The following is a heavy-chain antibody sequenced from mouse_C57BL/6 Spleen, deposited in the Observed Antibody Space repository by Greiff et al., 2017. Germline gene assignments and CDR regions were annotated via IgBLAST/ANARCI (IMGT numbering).Heavy chain of an antibody. CDR1: GFTFSSYA. J-gene: IGHJ1*03. CDR3: ARDYQGWYFDV. V-gene: IGHV5-4*01. Sequence: EVKLVESGGGLVKPGGSLKLSCAASGFTFSSYAMSWVRQTPEKRLEWVATISDGGSYTYYPDNVKGRFTISRDNAKNNLYLQMSHLKSEDTAMYYCARDYQGWYFDVWGTGTTVTASS. CDR2: ISDGGSYT.